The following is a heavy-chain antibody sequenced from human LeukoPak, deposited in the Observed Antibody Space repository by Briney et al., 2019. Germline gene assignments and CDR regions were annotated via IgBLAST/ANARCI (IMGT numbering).Heavy chain of an antibody. CDR3: ASHAERGYSYGSDY. V-gene: IGHV1-18*01. Sequence: ASVKVSCKASAYTFTSDGISWVRQAPGQGLEWMGWINAYNGNTNYAQKLQGRVTITTDTSTSTAYMELRSLRSDDTAVYYCASHAERGYSYGSDYWGQGTLLTVSS. J-gene: IGHJ4*02. D-gene: IGHD5-18*01. CDR2: INAYNGNT. CDR1: AYTFTSDG.